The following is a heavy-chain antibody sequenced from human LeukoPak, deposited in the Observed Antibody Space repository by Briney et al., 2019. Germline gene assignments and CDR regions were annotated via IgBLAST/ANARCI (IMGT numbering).Heavy chain of an antibody. CDR1: GFTFSSYA. CDR2: VSGSGGNT. D-gene: IGHD4-17*01. Sequence: QSGGSLRLSCAASGFTFSSYAMTWFRQTPDKGLEWVSSVSGSGGNTYYADSVKGRFTIPRDNPKNTLYLQMSSLRAEDTAVYYCAKDTDRWDQGTLVTVSS. V-gene: IGHV3-23*01. CDR3: AKDTDR. J-gene: IGHJ4*02.